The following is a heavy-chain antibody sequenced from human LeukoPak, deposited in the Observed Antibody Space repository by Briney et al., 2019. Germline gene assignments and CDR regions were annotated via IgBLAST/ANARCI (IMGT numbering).Heavy chain of an antibody. J-gene: IGHJ3*02. CDR2: IYYSGST. CDR1: GGSISSGDYY. CDR3: ARDPGPYSSRGDAFDI. D-gene: IGHD6-13*01. Sequence: SETLSLTCTVSGGSISSGDYYWSWIRQPPGKGLEWIGYIYYSGSTYYNPSLKSRVTISVDTSKNQFSLKLSSVTAADTAVYYCARDPGPYSSRGDAFDIRGQGTMVTVSS. V-gene: IGHV4-30-4*08.